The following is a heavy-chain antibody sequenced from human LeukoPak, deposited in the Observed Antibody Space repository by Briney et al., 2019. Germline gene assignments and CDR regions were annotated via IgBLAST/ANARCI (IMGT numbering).Heavy chain of an antibody. D-gene: IGHD4-17*01. J-gene: IGHJ6*03. CDR1: GFTFSDYY. Sequence: PGGSLRLSCAASGFTFSDYYMSWIRQAPGKGLEWVLYISSSGSTIYYADAVKGRFTISRDNAKNSLYLQMNSLRVEDTAVYYCARGYGDDGIDYYYMDVWGKGTTVTVPS. CDR3: ARGYGDDGIDYYYMDV. CDR2: ISSSGSTI. V-gene: IGHV3-11*01.